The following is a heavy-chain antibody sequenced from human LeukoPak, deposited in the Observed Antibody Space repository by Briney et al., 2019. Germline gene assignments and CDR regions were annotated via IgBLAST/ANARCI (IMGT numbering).Heavy chain of an antibody. CDR1: GYSISSGYY. J-gene: IGHJ4*02. V-gene: IGHV4-38-2*01. Sequence: PSETLSLTCAVSGYSISSGYYWGWIRQPPGKGLAWIGSIYHSGSTYYNPSLKSRVTISVDTSKNQFSLKLSSVTAADTAVYYCARHGVAGTPYYFDYWGQGTLVTVSS. D-gene: IGHD6-19*01. CDR3: ARHGVAGTPYYFDY. CDR2: IYHSGST.